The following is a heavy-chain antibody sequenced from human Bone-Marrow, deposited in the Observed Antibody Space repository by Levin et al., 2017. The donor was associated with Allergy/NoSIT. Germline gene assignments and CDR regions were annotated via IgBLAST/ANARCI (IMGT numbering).Heavy chain of an antibody. CDR2: ISGDGSTT. CDR1: GFTFSNYW. D-gene: IGHD2-15*01. V-gene: IGHV3-74*01. Sequence: GESLKISCAASGFTFSNYWMHWVRQAPGKGLVSISRISGDGSTTTYADSVKGRFTVSRDTGKNTLYLQLNSLRADDTAVYYCARGLRELPRSTVDYWGQGTLVTVSS. J-gene: IGHJ4*02. CDR3: ARGLRELPRSTVDY.